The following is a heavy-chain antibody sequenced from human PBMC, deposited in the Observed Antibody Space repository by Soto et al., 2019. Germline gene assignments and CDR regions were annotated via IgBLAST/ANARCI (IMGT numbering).Heavy chain of an antibody. J-gene: IGHJ3*02. CDR3: ANGYCSGADCLRANGAFDI. V-gene: IGHV4-39*01. D-gene: IGHD2-15*01. CDR1: GGSISSSSFY. Sequence: QLQLQESGPGLVKPSETLSLTCTASGGSISSSSFYWGWIRQPPGKVLEWIGSIYYSGSTYYNPSLKSRVTISVDASKNQFSLKLSSVTAADTAVYYCANGYCSGADCLRANGAFDIGGQGTMVTVSS. CDR2: IYYSGST.